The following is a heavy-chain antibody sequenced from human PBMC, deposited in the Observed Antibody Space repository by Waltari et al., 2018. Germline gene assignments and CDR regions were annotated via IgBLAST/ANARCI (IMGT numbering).Heavy chain of an antibody. CDR1: GYTFTGYY. Sequence: QVQLVQSGAEVKKPGASVKVSCKASGYTFTGYYMHWVRQAPGQGLEWIGWINPNSGGTNYAQKFQGRVTMTRDTSISTAYMELSRLRSDDTAVYYCARGVYSGSYSPLDYFDYWGQGTLVTVSS. CDR2: INPNSGGT. CDR3: ARGVYSGSYSPLDYFDY. D-gene: IGHD1-26*01. V-gene: IGHV1-2*02. J-gene: IGHJ4*02.